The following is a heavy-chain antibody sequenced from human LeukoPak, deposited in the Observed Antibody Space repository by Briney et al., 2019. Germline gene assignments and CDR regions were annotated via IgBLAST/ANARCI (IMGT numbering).Heavy chain of an antibody. D-gene: IGHD2-15*01. J-gene: IGHJ4*02. Sequence: GASVKVSCKASGYTFTSYGISWVRQAPGQGLEWMGWISTYNGHTNYARKVQGRVTMTTDTSTSTAYMELRSLRFGDTAVYYCAREGGRYCSGGSCYSSNGWYGGLNYWGQGSLVTVSS. CDR2: ISTYNGHT. CDR3: AREGGRYCSGGSCYSSNGWYGGLNY. V-gene: IGHV1-18*01. CDR1: GYTFTSYG.